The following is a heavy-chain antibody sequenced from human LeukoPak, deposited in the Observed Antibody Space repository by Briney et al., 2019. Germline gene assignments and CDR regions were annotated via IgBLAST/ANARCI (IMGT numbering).Heavy chain of an antibody. J-gene: IGHJ3*02. V-gene: IGHV1-46*01. CDR3: ARDLGRYSSRQTRAFDI. CDR1: GYTFTSYY. Sequence: ASVKVSCKASGYTFTSYYMHWVRQAPGQGLEWMGIINPSGGSTSYAQKFQGRVTMTRDTSTSTVYMELSSLRSEDTAVYYCARDLGRYSSRQTRAFDIWGQGTMVTVSS. D-gene: IGHD6-13*01. CDR2: INPSGGST.